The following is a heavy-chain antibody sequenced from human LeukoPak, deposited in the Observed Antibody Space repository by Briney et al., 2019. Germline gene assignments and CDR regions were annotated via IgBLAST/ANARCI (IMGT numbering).Heavy chain of an antibody. D-gene: IGHD6-19*01. V-gene: IGHV4-61*02. Sequence: PSETLSLTCTVSGGSFSSGSYYWSWIRQPAGKGLEWIGRIYTSGSTNYNPSLKSRVTISADTSKNQFSLKLSSVTAADTAVYYCARSLFPGIAVAGTGYYFDYWGQGTLVTVSS. CDR2: IYTSGST. CDR3: ARSLFPGIAVAGTGYYFDY. J-gene: IGHJ4*02. CDR1: GGSFSSGSYY.